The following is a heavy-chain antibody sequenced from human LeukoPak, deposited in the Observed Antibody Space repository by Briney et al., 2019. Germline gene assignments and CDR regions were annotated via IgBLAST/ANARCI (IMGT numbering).Heavy chain of an antibody. CDR3: AKDVGMTGTRYFDY. CDR2: ISYDGSNK. Sequence: GGSLRLSCAASGFTFSSYGMHWVRQAPGKGLEGVAVISYDGSNKYYADSVKGRFTISRDNSKNTLYLQMNSLRAEDTAVYYCAKDVGMTGTRYFDYWGQGTLVTVSS. J-gene: IGHJ4*02. CDR1: GFTFSSYG. D-gene: IGHD1-1*01. V-gene: IGHV3-30*18.